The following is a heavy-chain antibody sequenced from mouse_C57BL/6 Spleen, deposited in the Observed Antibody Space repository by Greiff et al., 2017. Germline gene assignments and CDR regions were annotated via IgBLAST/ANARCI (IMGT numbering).Heavy chain of an antibody. CDR3: ARGDYGSSYDWYFDV. CDR2: IDPANGNT. Sequence: VQLKESVAELVRPGASVKLSCTASGFNIKNTYMHWVKQRPEQGLEWIGRIDPANGNTKYAPKFQGKATITADTSSNTAYLQLSSLTSEDTAIYYCARGDYGSSYDWYFDVWGTGTTVTVSS. D-gene: IGHD1-1*01. CDR1: GFNIKNTY. J-gene: IGHJ1*03. V-gene: IGHV14-3*01.